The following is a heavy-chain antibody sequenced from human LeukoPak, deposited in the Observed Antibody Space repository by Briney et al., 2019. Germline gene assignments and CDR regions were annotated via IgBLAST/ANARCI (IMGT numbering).Heavy chain of an antibody. CDR3: ASIDLDS. CDR1: GYTLSELS. D-gene: IGHD3-22*01. J-gene: IGHJ4*02. CDR2: EDGEA. Sequence: ASVKVSCKVSGYTLSELSIHWVRQAPGKGLEWMGGEDGEAIYAQKFQGRVTMTEDTSTDTAYMDLRSLISEDTAVYYCASIDLDSWGQGTLVTVSS. V-gene: IGHV1-24*01.